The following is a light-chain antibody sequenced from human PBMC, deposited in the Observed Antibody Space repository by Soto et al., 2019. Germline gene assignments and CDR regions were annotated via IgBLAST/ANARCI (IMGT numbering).Light chain of an antibody. CDR2: DAS. CDR1: QSISSW. CDR3: QQYNSYSLT. V-gene: IGKV1-5*01. Sequence: DIQMTQSPSTLSASVGDRVNITFRASQSISSWLAWYQQKPGKAPKLLIYDASSLESGVPSRFSGSGSGTEFTLTISSLQPDDFATYYCQQYNSYSLTFGGGTKVEIK. J-gene: IGKJ4*01.